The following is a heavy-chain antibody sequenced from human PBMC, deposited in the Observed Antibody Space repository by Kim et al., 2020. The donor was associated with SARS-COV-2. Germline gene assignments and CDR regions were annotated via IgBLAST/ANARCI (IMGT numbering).Heavy chain of an antibody. J-gene: IGHJ4*02. Sequence: GGSLRLSCAASGFTFSSYAMHWVRQAPGKGLEWVAVISYDGSNKYYADSVKGRFTISRDNSKNTLYLQMNSLRAEDTAVYYCARAPNSYGTVYFDYWGQG. CDR3: ARAPNSYGTVYFDY. D-gene: IGHD5-18*01. CDR1: GFTFSSYA. V-gene: IGHV3-30*04. CDR2: ISYDGSNK.